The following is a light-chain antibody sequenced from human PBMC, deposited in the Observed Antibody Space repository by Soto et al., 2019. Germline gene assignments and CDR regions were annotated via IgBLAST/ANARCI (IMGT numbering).Light chain of an antibody. Sequence: QSVLTRPPSASGTPGQSVTISCTGTNSDVGGYDYVSWYQQHPGKAPKVMIYEVSKRPSGVPDRFSGSKSGNTASLTVSGLQAEDEADYYCSSYAGSNIGVFGGGTQLTVL. CDR2: EVS. J-gene: IGLJ2*01. CDR3: SSYAGSNIGV. V-gene: IGLV2-8*01. CDR1: NSDVGGYDY.